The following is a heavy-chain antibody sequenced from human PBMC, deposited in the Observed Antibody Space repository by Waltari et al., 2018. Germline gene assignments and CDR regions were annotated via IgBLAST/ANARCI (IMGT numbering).Heavy chain of an antibody. J-gene: IGHJ4*02. Sequence: QLQLQQSGPGLVKPSESLSLSCAVSYDSMGERDWLSWVRQSPGKGLEWIGQVHRSGRTNYNPSLAGRVSISVDTSNNQFSLRMPSPTAADTAIYYCARDRGRGLYLDSWGQGTLVTVSP. V-gene: IGHV4-4*02. CDR3: ARDRGRGLYLDS. D-gene: IGHD2-15*01. CDR2: VHRSGRT. CDR1: YDSMGERDW.